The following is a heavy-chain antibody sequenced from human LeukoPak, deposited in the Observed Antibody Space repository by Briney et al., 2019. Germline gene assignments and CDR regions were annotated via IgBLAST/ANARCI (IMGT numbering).Heavy chain of an antibody. CDR2: IYHSGST. V-gene: IGHV4-30-2*01. CDR1: GGSISSGGYS. J-gene: IGHJ4*02. D-gene: IGHD5-18*01. Sequence: SETLSLTCAVSGGSISSGGYSWSWIRQPPGKGLEWIGYIYHSGSTYYNPSLKSRVTISVDRSKNQFSLELSSVTAADTAVYYCARGLGYSYATEYWGQGTLVTVSS. CDR3: ARGLGYSYATEY.